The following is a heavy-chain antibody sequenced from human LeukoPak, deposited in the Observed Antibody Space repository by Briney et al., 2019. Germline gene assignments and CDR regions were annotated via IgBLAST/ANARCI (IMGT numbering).Heavy chain of an antibody. CDR2: IYHSGST. D-gene: IGHD3-22*01. CDR1: GGSISSYY. Sequence: SETLSLTCTVSGGSISSYYWSWIRQPPGKGLEWIGYIYHSGSTNYNPPLRSRGTISVYTFKNQFSLKFGSVTAADTAVYYCARHDPIISMIVGERAFDIWGQGTMVTVSS. J-gene: IGHJ3*02. V-gene: IGHV4-59*08. CDR3: ARHDPIISMIVGERAFDI.